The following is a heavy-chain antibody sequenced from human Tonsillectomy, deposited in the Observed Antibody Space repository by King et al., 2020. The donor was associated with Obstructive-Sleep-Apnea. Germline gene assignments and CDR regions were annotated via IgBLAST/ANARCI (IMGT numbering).Heavy chain of an antibody. V-gene: IGHV4-34*01. CDR2: INHSGST. CDR3: AHTWMQLWIDRGPFFDY. J-gene: IGHJ4*02. Sequence: QVQLQQWGAGLLKPSETLSLTCAVYGGPFSGYYWSWIRQPPGKGLEWLGEINHSGSTNYNPALKSRVTISVDTSRNQFSLKLTSVTASDTAVYYCAHTWMQLWIDRGPFFDYWGQGTLVTVSS. D-gene: IGHD5-18*01. CDR1: GGPFSGYY.